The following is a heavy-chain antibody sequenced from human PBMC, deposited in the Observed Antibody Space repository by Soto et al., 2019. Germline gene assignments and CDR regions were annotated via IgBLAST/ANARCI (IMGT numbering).Heavy chain of an antibody. J-gene: IGHJ6*02. V-gene: IGHV3-30*18. CDR2: ISYDVSNK. Sequence: GGSLRLSCAASGFTFSSYGMHWVRQAPGKGLEWVAVISYDVSNKYYADSVKGRFTISRDNSKNTLYLQMNSLRAEDTAVYYCAKGIVADWLFKLYGMEVWRQGTRVIFSS. D-gene: IGHD3-9*01. CDR1: GFTFSSYG. CDR3: AKGIVADWLFKLYGMEV.